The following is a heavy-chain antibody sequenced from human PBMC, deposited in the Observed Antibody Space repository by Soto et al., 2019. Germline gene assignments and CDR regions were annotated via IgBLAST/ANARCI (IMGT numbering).Heavy chain of an antibody. V-gene: IGHV2-70*04. D-gene: IGHD4-17*01. J-gene: IGHJ3*02. CDR2: IDWDDDK. CDR1: GFSLSTSGMR. CDR3: ARSYGGNAFDI. Sequence: SGPTLVNPTQTLTLTCTFSGFSLSTSGMRVSWIRQPPGKALEWLARIDWDDDKFYSTSLKTRLTISKDTSKNQVVLTMTNMDPVDTATYYCARSYGGNAFDIWGQGTMVTVSS.